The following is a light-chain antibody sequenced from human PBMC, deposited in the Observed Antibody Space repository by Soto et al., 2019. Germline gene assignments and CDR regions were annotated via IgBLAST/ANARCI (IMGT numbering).Light chain of an antibody. CDR3: QQYDSYSWT. CDR1: QDISNY. J-gene: IGKJ1*01. V-gene: IGKV1-5*03. CDR2: QAS. Sequence: DIQLTQSPSSLSAAVGDRVTITCPASQDISNYLNWYQQKPGKAPKLLVYQASTLESGVPLRFSGSGSGTEFTLTINSLQSDDFATYYCQQYDSYSWTFGQGTKVDIK.